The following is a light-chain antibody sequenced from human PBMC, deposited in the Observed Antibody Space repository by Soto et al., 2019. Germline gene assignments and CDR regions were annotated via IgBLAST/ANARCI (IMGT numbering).Light chain of an antibody. CDR1: QSVSSN. J-gene: IGKJ1*01. CDR2: GAS. V-gene: IGKV3-15*01. CDR3: QQYNNWPRT. Sequence: EVVMTQSPDTLSVSPGETATHSCRASQSVSSNLAWYQQKLGQAPRLLIYGASTRATGISARFSGSGSGTEFTLTITSLQSEDFAIYYCQQYNNWPRTFGQGTRVEIK.